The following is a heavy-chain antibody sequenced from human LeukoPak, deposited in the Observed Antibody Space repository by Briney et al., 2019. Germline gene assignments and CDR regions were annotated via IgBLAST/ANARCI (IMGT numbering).Heavy chain of an antibody. CDR3: ARDTYYYDSSGSPGA. CDR1: GGSFSGYY. V-gene: IGHV4-34*01. D-gene: IGHD3-22*01. Sequence: PSETLSLTCAFYGGSFSGYYWSWIRQPPGKRLEWIGEINHSGSTNYNPSLKSRVTISVDTSKNQFSLKLSSVTAADTAVYYCARDTYYYDSSGSPGAWGQGTMVTVSS. CDR2: INHSGST. J-gene: IGHJ3*01.